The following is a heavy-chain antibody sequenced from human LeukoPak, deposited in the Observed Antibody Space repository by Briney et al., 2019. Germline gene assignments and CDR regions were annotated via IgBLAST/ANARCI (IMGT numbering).Heavy chain of an antibody. CDR3: AGGGYTAMVTGFDY. CDR1: GGPISSGGYY. CDR2: IYYSGST. J-gene: IGHJ4*02. D-gene: IGHD5-18*01. V-gene: IGHV4-31*03. Sequence: SETLSLTCTVSGGPISSGGYYWSWIRQHPGKGLEWIGYIYYSGSTYYNPSLKSRVTISVDTSKNQFSLKLSSVTAADTAVYYCAGGGYTAMVTGFDYWGQGTLVTVSS.